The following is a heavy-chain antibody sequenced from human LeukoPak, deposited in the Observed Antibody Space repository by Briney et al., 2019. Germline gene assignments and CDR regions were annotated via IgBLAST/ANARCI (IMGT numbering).Heavy chain of an antibody. CDR1: GGSISSYY. D-gene: IGHD2-2*01. CDR3: ARDKRSYCSSTSCYGMDV. V-gene: IGHV4-59*12. CDR2: IYYSGST. Sequence: SETLSLTCTVSGGSISSYYWSWIRQPPGKGLEWIGYIYYSGSTNYNPSLKSRVTMSVDTSKNQFSLKLSSVTAADTAVYYCARDKRSYCSSTSCYGMDVWGQGTTVTVSS. J-gene: IGHJ6*02.